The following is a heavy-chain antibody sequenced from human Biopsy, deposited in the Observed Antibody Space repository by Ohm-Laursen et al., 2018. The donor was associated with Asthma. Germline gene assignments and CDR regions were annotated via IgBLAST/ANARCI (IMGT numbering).Heavy chain of an antibody. CDR1: GFTFGNFW. V-gene: IGHV3-7*01. Sequence: SLRLSCAASGFTFGNFWMSWGRQTPGKGLEWVATINGDGSQKSYVDSVTGRLTISRDNSKNSLHLEMNSLRAEDTAVYYCARDPAGYYYFDYWGQGTLVTVSS. D-gene: IGHD3-22*01. CDR3: ARDPAGYYYFDY. J-gene: IGHJ4*02. CDR2: INGDGSQK.